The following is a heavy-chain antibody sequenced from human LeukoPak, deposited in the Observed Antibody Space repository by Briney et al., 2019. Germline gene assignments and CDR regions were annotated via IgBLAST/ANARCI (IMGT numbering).Heavy chain of an antibody. CDR1: KYSFTSYD. V-gene: IGHV1-8*01. Sequence: GASVKVSCKASKYSFTSYDINWARQATGQGLEWMGWMNPNSGNTGYAQKFQGRVTMTRNTSISTAYMELSSLRSEDTAVYYCARDYSWFDPWGQGTLVTVSS. D-gene: IGHD3/OR15-3a*01. J-gene: IGHJ5*02. CDR2: MNPNSGNT. CDR3: ARDYSWFDP.